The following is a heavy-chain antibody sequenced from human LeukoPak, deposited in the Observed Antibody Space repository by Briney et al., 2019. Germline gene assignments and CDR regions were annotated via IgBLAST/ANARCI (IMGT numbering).Heavy chain of an antibody. D-gene: IGHD6-13*01. CDR2: IYYSGST. Sequence: PSETLSLTCTVSGGSFSSGSYYWDWIRQPPGKGLEWIGSIYYSGSTFYSPSLKSRVTISVDTSKNQFSLKLSSVTAADTAVYSCARHRGIAATGFEYWGQGTLVTVSS. CDR1: GGSFSSGSYY. J-gene: IGHJ4*02. CDR3: ARHRGIAATGFEY. V-gene: IGHV4-39*01.